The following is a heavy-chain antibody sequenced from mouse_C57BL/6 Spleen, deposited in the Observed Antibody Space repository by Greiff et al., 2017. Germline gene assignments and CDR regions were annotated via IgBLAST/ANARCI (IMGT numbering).Heavy chain of an antibody. CDR3: ARDEVLRPLYAMDY. CDR2: IDPNSGGT. J-gene: IGHJ4*01. V-gene: IGHV1-72*01. Sequence: VKLQQPGAELVKPGASVKLSCKASGYTFTSYWMHWVKQRPGRGLEWIGRIDPNSGGTKYNEKFKSKATLTVDKPSSTAYMQLSSLTSEDSAVYYCARDEVLRPLYAMDYWGQGTSVTVSS. CDR1: GYTFTSYW. D-gene: IGHD1-2*01.